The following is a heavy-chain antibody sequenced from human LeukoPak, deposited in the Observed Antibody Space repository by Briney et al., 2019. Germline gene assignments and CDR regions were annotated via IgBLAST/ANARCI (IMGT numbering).Heavy chain of an antibody. D-gene: IGHD2-15*01. CDR3: ARGHCSGGSCYRAPQRPNWFDP. V-gene: IGHV1-69*04. CDR1: GGTFSSYA. CDR2: IIPIFGIA. Sequence: SVKVSCKASGGTFSSYAISWVRQAPGQGLEWMGRIIPIFGIANYAQKFQGRDTITADKSTSTAYMELSSLRSEDTAVYYCARGHCSGGSCYRAPQRPNWFDPWGQGTLVTVSS. J-gene: IGHJ5*02.